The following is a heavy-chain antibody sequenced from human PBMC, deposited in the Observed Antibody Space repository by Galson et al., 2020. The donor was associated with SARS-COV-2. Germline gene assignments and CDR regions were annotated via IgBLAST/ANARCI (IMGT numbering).Heavy chain of an antibody. CDR2: ISYDGSNK. Sequence: GGSLRLSCAASGFTFSSYAMHWVRQAPGKGLEWVAVISYDGSNKYYADSVKGRFTISRDNSKNTLYLQMNSLRAEDTAVYYCASALYSGSYKSLDYWGQGTLVTVSS. D-gene: IGHD1-26*01. CDR3: ASALYSGSYKSLDY. J-gene: IGHJ4*02. V-gene: IGHV3-30*04. CDR1: GFTFSSYA.